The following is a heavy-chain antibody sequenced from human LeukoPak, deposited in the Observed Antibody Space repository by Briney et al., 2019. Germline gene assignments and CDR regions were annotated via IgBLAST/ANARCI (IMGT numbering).Heavy chain of an antibody. CDR3: ARDRLLGYYYYTDV. D-gene: IGHD6-25*01. J-gene: IGHJ6*03. CDR1: GFTFSNYN. CDR2: ISSSSSTI. V-gene: IGHV3-48*01. Sequence: GGSLRLSCAASGFTFSNYNMNWVRQPPGKGLEWVSYISSSSSTIYYADSVKGRFTISRDNAKNSLYLQINSLRAEDTAVYYCARDRLLGYYYYTDVWGKGTTVTVSS.